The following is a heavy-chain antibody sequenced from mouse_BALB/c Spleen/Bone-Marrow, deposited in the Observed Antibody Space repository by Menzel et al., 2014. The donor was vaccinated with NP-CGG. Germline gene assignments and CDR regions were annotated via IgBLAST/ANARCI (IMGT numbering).Heavy chain of an antibody. J-gene: IGHJ1*01. CDR3: ASYGYDYWYFDV. D-gene: IGHD2-2*01. V-gene: IGHV1-39*01. Sequence: VQLQQSGPELEKPGASVKISCKASGYSFTGYNMNWVKQSIGKSLEWIGNIDPYYGGTSYNQKFKGKATLTVDKSSSTAYLQLKSLTSEDSAICYCASYGYDYWYFDVWGAGTTVTVSS. CDR2: IDPYYGGT. CDR1: GYSFTGYN.